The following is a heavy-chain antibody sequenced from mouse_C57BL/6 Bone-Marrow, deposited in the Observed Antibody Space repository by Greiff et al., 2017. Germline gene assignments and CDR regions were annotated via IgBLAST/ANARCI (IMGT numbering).Heavy chain of an antibody. V-gene: IGHV1-81*01. CDR1: GYTITSYC. CDR2: IYPGSGNT. J-gene: IGHJ4*01. CDR3: ARNSFSVKAMDY. Sequence: QVQLQQSGAELARPGASVKLSCTASGYTITSYCISWVKQRPGQGLEWIGGIYPGSGNTDYNEKFQGKATLTADTSSSTAYMELRSLTSEDSAVYICARNSFSVKAMDYCGQGASATLSS.